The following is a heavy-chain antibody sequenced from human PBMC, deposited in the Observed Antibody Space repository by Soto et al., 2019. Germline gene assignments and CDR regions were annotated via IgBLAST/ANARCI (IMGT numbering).Heavy chain of an antibody. V-gene: IGHV1-3*01. J-gene: IGHJ4*02. CDR2: TNGDSGET. Sequence: ASVKLSCKSSGYRNNNYALHCVRQTPGQSLEWMGCTNGDSGETIYSQKFHDRVTFTRDTSASTVYMEVISLRSEDTALYYCARGQEYDSWIIGHWGPGPLVTVSS. D-gene: IGHD6-13*01. CDR3: ARGQEYDSWIIGH. CDR1: GYRNNNYA.